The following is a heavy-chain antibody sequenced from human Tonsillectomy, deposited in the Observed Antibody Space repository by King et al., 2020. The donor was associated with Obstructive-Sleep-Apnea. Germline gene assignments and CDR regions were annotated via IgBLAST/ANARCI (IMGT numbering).Heavy chain of an antibody. CDR3: ARGDNSAPGVDY. D-gene: IGHD3-22*01. J-gene: IGHJ4*02. V-gene: IGHV3-7*03. CDR2: INQDGSEK. CDR1: GFIFNNYW. Sequence: QLVQSGGGLVQPGGSLRLSCAASGFIFNNYWMNWVRQSAGKGLVWVANINQDGSEKNYVDSGKGRFTISRDNAKNSLYLEMNGLRDDDTAVYYCARGDNSAPGVDYWGQGTLVSVSS.